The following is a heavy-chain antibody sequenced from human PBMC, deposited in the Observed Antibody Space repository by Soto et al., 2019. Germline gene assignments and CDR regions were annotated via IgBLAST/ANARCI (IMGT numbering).Heavy chain of an antibody. J-gene: IGHJ4*02. D-gene: IGHD6-19*01. CDR2: IYPGDSDT. V-gene: IGHV5-51*01. CDR3: AMGTASGWYSGPLADY. CDR1: GYSFTSYW. Sequence: GESLKISCKGSGYSFTSYWIGWVRQMPGKGLEWMGIIYPGDSDTRYSPSFQGQVTISADKSISTAYLQWSSLKASDTAMYYCAMGTASGWYSGPLADYWGQGXLVTVSS.